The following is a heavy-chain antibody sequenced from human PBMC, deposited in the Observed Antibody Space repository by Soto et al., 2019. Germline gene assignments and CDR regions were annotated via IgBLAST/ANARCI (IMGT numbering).Heavy chain of an antibody. J-gene: IGHJ4*02. V-gene: IGHV3-33*01. CDR1: GFTFSSYG. CDR3: ARDLSIAAHRGFDY. CDR2: IWYDGSNK. Sequence: PGGSLRLSCAASGFTFSSYGMHWVRQAPGKGLEWVAVIWYDGSNKYYADSVKGRFTISRDNSKNTLYLQMNSLRAEDTAVYYCARDLSIAAHRGFDYWGQGTLVTVSS. D-gene: IGHD6-6*01.